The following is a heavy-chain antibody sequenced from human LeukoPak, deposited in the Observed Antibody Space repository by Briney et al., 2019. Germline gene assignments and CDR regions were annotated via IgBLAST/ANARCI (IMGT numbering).Heavy chain of an antibody. D-gene: IGHD6-19*01. Sequence: GGSLRLSCAATGFTFTSYWMNWVRQVPGKGLVWVSRSNTDGSITRYVDSVKGRFTISRDNAKKTLYLEMNSLRVEDTAVYFCARQGYSSGDMDVWGKGTTVTVSS. CDR2: SNTDGSIT. CDR3: ARQGYSSGDMDV. CDR1: GFTFTSYW. J-gene: IGHJ6*03. V-gene: IGHV3-74*01.